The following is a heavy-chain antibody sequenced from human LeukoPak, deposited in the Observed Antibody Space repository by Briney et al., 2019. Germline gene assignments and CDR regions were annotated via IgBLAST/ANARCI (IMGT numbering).Heavy chain of an antibody. CDR3: ASNAPEYSSSWTMFDY. V-gene: IGHV5-51*01. CDR2: IYPGDSDT. D-gene: IGHD6-13*01. Sequence: GESLKISCMGSGYSFTSYWIGWVRQMPGKGLEWMGIIYPGDSDTRYSPSFQGQVTISADKSISTAYLQWSSLKASDTAMYCCASNAPEYSSSWTMFDYWGQGTLVTVSS. J-gene: IGHJ4*02. CDR1: GYSFTSYW.